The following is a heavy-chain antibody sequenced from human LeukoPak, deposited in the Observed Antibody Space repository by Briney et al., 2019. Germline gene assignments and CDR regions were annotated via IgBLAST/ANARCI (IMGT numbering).Heavy chain of an antibody. V-gene: IGHV1-2*02. J-gene: IGHJ6*03. Sequence: ASVKVSCKASGYTFTGYYMHWVRQAPGQGLEWMGWINPNSGGTNYAQKFQGRVTMTRDTSISTAYMELSRLRSDDTAVYYCARCGSSWYSYYYMDVWGKGTTVTVSS. CDR2: INPNSGGT. CDR3: ARCGSSWYSYYYMDV. D-gene: IGHD6-13*01. CDR1: GYTFTGYY.